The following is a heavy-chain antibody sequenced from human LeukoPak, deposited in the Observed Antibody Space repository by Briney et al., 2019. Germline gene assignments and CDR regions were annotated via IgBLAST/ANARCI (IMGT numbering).Heavy chain of an antibody. Sequence: ASVRVSCKASGYTFTSYYMHWVRQAPGQGLEWMGIINPSGGSTSYAQKFQGRVTITADKSTSTAYMELSSLRSEDTAVYYCASSRTAMVTGTNWFDPWGQGTLVTVSS. D-gene: IGHD5-18*01. CDR3: ASSRTAMVTGTNWFDP. V-gene: IGHV1-46*01. CDR1: GYTFTSYY. J-gene: IGHJ5*02. CDR2: INPSGGST.